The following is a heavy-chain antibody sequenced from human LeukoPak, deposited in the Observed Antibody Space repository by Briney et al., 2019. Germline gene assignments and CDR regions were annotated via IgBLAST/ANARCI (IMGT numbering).Heavy chain of an antibody. CDR3: ARDPRADYDILTAYNDY. Sequence: GGSLRLSCAASGLTFSSYAMHWVRQAQGKGLEWVAIIWYDGSNTYYADSVKGRFTISRDNSKNTLYLQMNSLRAEDTAVYYCARDPRADYDILTAYNDYWGQGTLVTVSS. CDR2: IWYDGSNT. V-gene: IGHV3-33*08. D-gene: IGHD3-9*01. CDR1: GLTFSSYA. J-gene: IGHJ4*02.